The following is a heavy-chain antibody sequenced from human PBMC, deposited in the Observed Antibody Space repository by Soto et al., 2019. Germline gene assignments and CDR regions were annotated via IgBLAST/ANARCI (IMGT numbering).Heavy chain of an antibody. J-gene: IGHJ4*02. CDR3: ARAFHCVGGYHRGVGRQNYHFDL. CDR2: IIPVFGTA. V-gene: IGHV1-69*01. CDR1: GGTFSSYT. D-gene: IGHD3-10*01. Sequence: QVQLVQSGAEVKKPGSSVKLSCKASGGTFSSYTISWVRQAPGQGLEWMGGIIPVFGTAHYAQKFQGRVTITADESTSTAYMELSGLRSEATVVSSCARAFHCVGGYHRGVGRQNYHFDLWGQGTLVTVSS.